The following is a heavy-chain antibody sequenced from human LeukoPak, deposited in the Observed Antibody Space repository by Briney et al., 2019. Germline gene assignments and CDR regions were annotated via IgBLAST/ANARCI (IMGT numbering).Heavy chain of an antibody. J-gene: IGHJ1*01. CDR3: ARDQWIQLWLPAEYFQH. CDR1: GGTFSSYA. V-gene: IGHV1-69*04. D-gene: IGHD5-18*01. CDR2: FIPILGIA. Sequence: GASVKVSCKASGGTFSSYAISWVRQAPGQGLEWMGRFIPILGIANYAQKFQGRVTITADKSTSTAYMELSSLRSEDTAVYYCARDQWIQLWLPAEYFQHWGQGTLVTVSS.